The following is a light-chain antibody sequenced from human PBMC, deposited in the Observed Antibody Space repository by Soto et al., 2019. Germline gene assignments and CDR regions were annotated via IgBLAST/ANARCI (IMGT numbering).Light chain of an antibody. CDR3: SSYTRSGTPV. CDR1: SSDVGFYSY. V-gene: IGLV2-14*03. Sequence: QSVLTQPASVSESPGQSITISCTGTSSDVGFYSYVSWYQHHPGNAPKLLIYDVANRPSGVSNRFSGSKSDNTAYLSISGLQAEDEADYYCSSYTRSGTPVFGGGTKVTVL. CDR2: DVA. J-gene: IGLJ3*02.